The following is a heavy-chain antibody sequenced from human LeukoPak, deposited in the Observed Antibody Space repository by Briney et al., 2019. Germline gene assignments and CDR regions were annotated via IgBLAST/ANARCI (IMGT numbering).Heavy chain of an antibody. D-gene: IGHD4-17*01. J-gene: IGHJ4*02. CDR2: ISGGGETT. CDR3: ARDYAHYVGNFFFDY. V-gene: IGHV3-23*01. CDR1: GFTFNNYA. Sequence: PGGSLRLSCAASGFTFNNYAMNWVRQAPGKGLEWVSSISGGGETTYYADSAKGRFTISRGNSQNTLYLQMNSLRAEDTAVYYCARDYAHYVGNFFFDYWGQGTLVTVSS.